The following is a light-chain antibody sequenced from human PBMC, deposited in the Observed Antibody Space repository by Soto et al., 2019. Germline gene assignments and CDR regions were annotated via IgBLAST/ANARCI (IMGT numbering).Light chain of an antibody. Sequence: QSALTQPPSASGSPGQSVTISCTGTSSDIGSYNFVSWYQQHPGKAPKVMLYEVRKRPSGVPDRFSGSKSGNTASLTISGLQAEDEADYYCSSYRSGGTFVFGSGTKLTVL. V-gene: IGLV2-18*02. CDR1: SSDIGSYNF. CDR3: SSYRSGGTFV. J-gene: IGLJ1*01. CDR2: EVR.